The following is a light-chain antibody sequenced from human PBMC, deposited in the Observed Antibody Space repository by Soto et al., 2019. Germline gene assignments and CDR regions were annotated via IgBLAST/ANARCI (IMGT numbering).Light chain of an antibody. CDR1: QSVSKY. V-gene: IGKV3-11*01. CDR2: DAS. CDR3: QQRSNWPQIT. J-gene: IGKJ4*01. Sequence: EIVLTQSPATLSLSPGERATLSCRASQSVSKYLAWYQQKPGQAPMLLIHDASNRSTGIPARFSGSGFGTDFTLTISSFEPEDFGVYYCQQRSNWPQITFGGVTKVDIK.